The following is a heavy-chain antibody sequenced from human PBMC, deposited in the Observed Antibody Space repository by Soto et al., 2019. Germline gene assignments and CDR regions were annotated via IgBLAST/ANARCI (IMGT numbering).Heavy chain of an antibody. CDR3: ARERPSGYSYGRTDLDY. J-gene: IGHJ4*02. D-gene: IGHD5-18*01. CDR1: GFTFSSYG. Sequence: VGSLRLSCAASGFTFSSYGMHWVRQAPGKGLEWVAVIWYDGSNKYYADSVKGRFTISRGNSKNTLYLQMNSLRAEDTAVYYCARERPSGYSYGRTDLDYWGQGTLVTVSS. CDR2: IWYDGSNK. V-gene: IGHV3-33*01.